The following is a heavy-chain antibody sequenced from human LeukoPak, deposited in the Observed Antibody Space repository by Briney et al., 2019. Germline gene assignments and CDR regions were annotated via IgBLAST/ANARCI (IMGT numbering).Heavy chain of an antibody. D-gene: IGHD3-3*01. Sequence: SETLSLTCTVSGGSVSGYYWSWIRQPPGKGLEWIGYAYYSGSNNYNPSLKSRVTISVDTSKNQFSLNLSSVTAADTAVYYCAQRTPYYDSPWFDPWGQGTLVTVSS. CDR2: AYYSGSN. CDR3: AQRTPYYDSPWFDP. J-gene: IGHJ5*02. V-gene: IGHV4-59*02. CDR1: GGSVSGYY.